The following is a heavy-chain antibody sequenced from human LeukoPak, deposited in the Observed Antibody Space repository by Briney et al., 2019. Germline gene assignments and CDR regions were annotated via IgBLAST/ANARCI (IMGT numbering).Heavy chain of an antibody. J-gene: IGHJ4*02. CDR3: ARRGVYYYDSSGRANYYFDY. Sequence: ASVKVSCKASGYTFTSYGFTWVRQAPGQGLEWMGWISAYNGNTNYAQKLQGRVTMTTDTSTSTAYMELRSLRPDDTAMYYCARRGVYYYDSSGRANYYFDYWGQGTLVTVSS. V-gene: IGHV1-18*01. CDR2: ISAYNGNT. CDR1: GYTFTSYG. D-gene: IGHD3-22*01.